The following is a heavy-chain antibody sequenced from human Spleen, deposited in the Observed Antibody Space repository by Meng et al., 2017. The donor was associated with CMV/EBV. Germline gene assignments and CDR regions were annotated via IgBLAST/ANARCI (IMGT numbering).Heavy chain of an antibody. CDR3: ARHAGEPLDY. J-gene: IGHJ4*02. V-gene: IGHV3-74*03. CDR2: IKNDGSGT. CDR1: GFTFRTYW. D-gene: IGHD1-14*01. Sequence: VQLVESRVVLVQPGGSLRLSCAASGFTFRTYWMHWVRQIPGKGLVWVSCIKNDGSGTMYADSVRGRFTISRDDAKSTMYLQMNNLRVEDTAVYYCARHAGEPLDYWGQGALVTVSS.